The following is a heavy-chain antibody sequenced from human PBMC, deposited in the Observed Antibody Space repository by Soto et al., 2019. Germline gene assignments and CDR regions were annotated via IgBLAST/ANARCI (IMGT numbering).Heavy chain of an antibody. CDR2: INSDLSST. D-gene: IGHD6-13*01. CDR1: VFTFISYL. Sequence: PVGSLRRSCPSSVFTFISYLIHLFRQAPVNWLVWVSLINSDLSSTSYAYSVKCRFTISRDNAKNTLYLQMNSLRAEDTAVYYCARDQIAADRILGMEVWGQGTTVTVSS. J-gene: IGHJ6*01. V-gene: IGHV3-74*01. CDR3: ARDQIAADRILGMEV.